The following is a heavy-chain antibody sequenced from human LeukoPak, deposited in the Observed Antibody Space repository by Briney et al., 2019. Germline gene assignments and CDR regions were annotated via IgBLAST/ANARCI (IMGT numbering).Heavy chain of an antibody. D-gene: IGHD6-13*01. J-gene: IGHJ4*02. Sequence: PGGSLRLSCAASGFTFSNAWMSWVRQAPGKGLEWVGRIKSKTDGGTTDYAAPVKGRFTISRDDSKNTLYLQMNSLKTEDTAVYYCTIVQQQLHYFDYWGQGTLVTVCS. CDR1: GFTFSNAW. V-gene: IGHV3-15*01. CDR3: TIVQQQLHYFDY. CDR2: IKSKTDGGTT.